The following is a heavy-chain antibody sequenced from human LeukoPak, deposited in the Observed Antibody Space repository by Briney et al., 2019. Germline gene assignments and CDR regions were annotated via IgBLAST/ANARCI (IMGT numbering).Heavy chain of an antibody. Sequence: GGSLRLSCAASGFTVSSNYMSWVRQAPGKGLEWVSVIYSGGSTYYADSVKGRFTISRDNSKNTLYLQMNSLRAEDTAVYYCAREGHGAAAGGVHSYYFDYWGQGTLVTVSS. CDR1: GFTVSSNY. CDR3: AREGHGAAAGGVHSYYFDY. CDR2: IYSGGST. D-gene: IGHD6-13*01. V-gene: IGHV3-53*01. J-gene: IGHJ4*02.